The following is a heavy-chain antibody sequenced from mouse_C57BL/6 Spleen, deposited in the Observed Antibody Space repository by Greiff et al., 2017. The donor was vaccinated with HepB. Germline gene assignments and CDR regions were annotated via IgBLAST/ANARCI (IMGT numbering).Heavy chain of an antibody. CDR2: IDPEDGET. Sequence: VQLKESGAELVKPGASVKLSCTASGFNIKDYYMHWVKQRTEQGLEWIGRIDPEDGETKYAPKFQGKATMTADTSSNTAYLQLSSLTSEDTAVYYCAYYYGSSYSSYYAMDYWGQGTSVTVSS. CDR3: AYYYGSSYSSYYAMDY. CDR1: GFNIKDYY. J-gene: IGHJ4*01. V-gene: IGHV14-2*01. D-gene: IGHD1-1*01.